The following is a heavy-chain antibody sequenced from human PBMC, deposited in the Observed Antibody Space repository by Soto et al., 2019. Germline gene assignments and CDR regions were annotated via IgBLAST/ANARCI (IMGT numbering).Heavy chain of an antibody. CDR3: AKAARQLNYYYYYMDV. CDR1: GYTFTSYG. V-gene: IGHV1-18*01. D-gene: IGHD6-6*01. Sequence: ASVKVSCKASGYTFTSYGISWVRQAPGQGLEWMGWISAYNGNTNYAQKLQGRVTMTTDTSTSTAYMELRSLRSDDTAVYYCAKAARQLNYYYYYMDVWGKGTTVTVSS. CDR2: ISAYNGNT. J-gene: IGHJ6*03.